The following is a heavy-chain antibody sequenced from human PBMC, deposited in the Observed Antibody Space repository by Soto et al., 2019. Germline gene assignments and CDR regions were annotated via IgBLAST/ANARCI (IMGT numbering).Heavy chain of an antibody. CDR1: GGSISSSDYY. CDR3: ARRRWCGDAFDI. CDR2: IYYSGNT. Sequence: QLQLQESGPGLVKPSETLSLTCTVSGGSISSSDYYWGWIRRPPGKGLECIGNIYYSGNTYYNPSLKSRVTISVDTSKNQFSLSLSSVTAADTAVYYCARRRWCGDAFDIWGQGTMVTVSS. J-gene: IGHJ3*02. V-gene: IGHV4-39*01. D-gene: IGHD3-10*01.